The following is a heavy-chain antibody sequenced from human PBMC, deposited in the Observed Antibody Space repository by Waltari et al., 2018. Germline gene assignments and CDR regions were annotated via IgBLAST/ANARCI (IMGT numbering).Heavy chain of an antibody. CDR2: IIAGNGNT. CDR3: ARVEGAAGLDI. J-gene: IGHJ3*02. Sequence: QVQLVQSGAEVKKPGASVKVSCKASGYTFTSYAMHWVRQAPGQRLEWMGWIIAGNGNTKYSQKFQGRVTITRDTSASTAYMELSSLRSEDTAVYYCARVEGAAGLDIWGQGTMVTVSS. D-gene: IGHD3-16*01. CDR1: GYTFTSYA. V-gene: IGHV1-3*01.